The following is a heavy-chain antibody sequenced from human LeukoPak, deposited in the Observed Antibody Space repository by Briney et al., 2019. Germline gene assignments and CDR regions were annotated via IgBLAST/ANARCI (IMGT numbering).Heavy chain of an antibody. V-gene: IGHV1-8*03. CDR2: LNPNSGNT. D-gene: IGHD2-21*01. J-gene: IGHJ3*02. CDR1: GYTFTSYD. Sequence: GASVKVSCKASGYTFTSYDIIWVRQATGQGLEWMGWLNPNSGNTGYAQKFKGRVTISRNTSISTAYMELSSLRSEDAAVYYCARVGFGYCGGDCYAFDIWGQGTMVTVSS. CDR3: ARVGFGYCGGDCYAFDI.